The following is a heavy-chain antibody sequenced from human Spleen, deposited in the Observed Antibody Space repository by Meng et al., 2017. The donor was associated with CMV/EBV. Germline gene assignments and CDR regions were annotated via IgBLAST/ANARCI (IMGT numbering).Heavy chain of an antibody. J-gene: IGHJ4*02. CDR1: GFSLSTSGVG. CDR3: AHRRARKGPGDFDY. Sequence: IPLKVSAPTTVKPTQTSTLTCTFSGFSLSTSGVGVGWIRQPPGKALEWLALIYWDDDKRYSPSLKSRLTITKDTSKNQVVLTMTNMDPVDTATYYCAHRRARKGPGDFDYWGQGTLVTASS. CDR2: IYWDDDK. D-gene: IGHD6-6*01. V-gene: IGHV2-5*02.